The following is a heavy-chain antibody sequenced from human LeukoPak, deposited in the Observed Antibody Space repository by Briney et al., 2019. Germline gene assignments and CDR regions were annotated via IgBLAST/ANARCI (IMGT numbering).Heavy chain of an antibody. V-gene: IGHV1-69*06. J-gene: IGHJ6*03. Sequence: ASVKVSCKASGGTFSSYAISWVRQAPGQGLEWMGGIIPIFDTANYAQKFQGRVTITADKSTSTAYMELSSLRSEDTAAYYCARGLEHGNYYYYMDVWGKGTTVTVSS. CDR3: ARGLEHGNYYYYMDV. D-gene: IGHD1/OR15-1a*01. CDR2: IIPIFDTA. CDR1: GGTFSSYA.